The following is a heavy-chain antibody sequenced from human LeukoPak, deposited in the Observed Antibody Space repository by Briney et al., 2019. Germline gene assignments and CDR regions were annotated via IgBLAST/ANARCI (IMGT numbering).Heavy chain of an antibody. CDR3: ASLTGGYYDSSGYLVA. CDR2: IYYSGST. Sequence: SQTLSLTCTVSGGSISSGDYSWSWIRQPPGKGLEWIGYIYYSGSTYYNPSLKSRVTISVDTSKNQFSLKLSSVTAADTAVYYCASLTGGYYDSSGYLVAWGQGTLVTVSS. CDR1: GGSISSGDYS. J-gene: IGHJ5*02. V-gene: IGHV4-30-4*01. D-gene: IGHD3-22*01.